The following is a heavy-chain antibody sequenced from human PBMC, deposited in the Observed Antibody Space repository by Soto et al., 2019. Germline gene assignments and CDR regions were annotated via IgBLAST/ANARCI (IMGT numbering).Heavy chain of an antibody. CDR2: MNPNSANT. D-gene: IGHD1-26*01. J-gene: IGHJ3*02. CDR1: GYTFTSYD. V-gene: IGHV1-8*01. CDR3: ARERSSGAFDI. Sequence: QVQLVQSGAEVKKPGASVKVSCKTSGYTFTSYDINWVRQATGQGLEWMGWMNPNSANTAYAQKFQGRVTMTRNTSIITPYMELSSLRSEDTAVYYCARERSSGAFDIWGQGTMVTVSS.